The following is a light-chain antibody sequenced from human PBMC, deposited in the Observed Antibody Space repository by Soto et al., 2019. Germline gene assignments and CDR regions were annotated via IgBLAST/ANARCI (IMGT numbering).Light chain of an antibody. Sequence: DIQMTQSPSSLSASVGDRVTITCRASQGIGNYLAWYQQKPGKVPKLLIYAASTLQSGVPSRFSGSGSGTDFTLTISSLQPEDVATYYCQKYNIAPFTFGPGTKVEIK. CDR3: QKYNIAPFT. CDR1: QGIGNY. J-gene: IGKJ3*01. V-gene: IGKV1-27*01. CDR2: AAS.